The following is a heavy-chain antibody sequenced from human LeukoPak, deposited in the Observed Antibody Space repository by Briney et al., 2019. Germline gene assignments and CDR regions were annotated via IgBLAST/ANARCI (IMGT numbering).Heavy chain of an antibody. D-gene: IGHD6-13*01. CDR3: ARGGTDSSSWYYFDY. V-gene: IGHV4-39*01. Sequence: PSETLSLTCTVSGGSISSSSYYWGWIRQPPGKGLEWIGSIYYSGSTYYNRSLKSRVTISVDTSKNQFSSKLSSVTAADAAVYYCARGGTDSSSWYYFDYWRQGTLVTVSS. J-gene: IGHJ4*02. CDR2: IYYSGST. CDR1: GGSISSSSYY.